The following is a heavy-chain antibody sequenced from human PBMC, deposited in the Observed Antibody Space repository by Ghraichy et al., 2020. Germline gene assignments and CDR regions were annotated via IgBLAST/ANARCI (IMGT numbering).Heavy chain of an antibody. V-gene: IGHV3-48*04. Sequence: GGSLRLSCAASGFTFSNFGMNWVRQAPGKGLEWISYISDSSGIIYYADSVKGRFNISRDNAQKSLFLQMNSLRAEDTAVYYCARDVRTHYYYFDYWGQGTRVTDSS. CDR2: ISDSSGII. D-gene: IGHD3-10*01. CDR1: GFTFSNFG. J-gene: IGHJ4*02. CDR3: ARDVRTHYYYFDY.